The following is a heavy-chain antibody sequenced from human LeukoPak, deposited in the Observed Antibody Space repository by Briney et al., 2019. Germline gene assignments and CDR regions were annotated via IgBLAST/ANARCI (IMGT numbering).Heavy chain of an antibody. V-gene: IGHV4-38-2*02. CDR1: GYSISSGYY. D-gene: IGHD3-22*01. J-gene: IGHJ3*02. CDR2: IYHSGRT. CDR3: ARHDSSGPYNAFDI. Sequence: SETLSLTCTVSGYSISSGYYWGWIRQPPGKGLEWIGSIYHSGRTFYNPSLKSRVTISVDTSKNQFSLKLSSVTAADTAVYYCARHDSSGPYNAFDIWGQGTMVTVSS.